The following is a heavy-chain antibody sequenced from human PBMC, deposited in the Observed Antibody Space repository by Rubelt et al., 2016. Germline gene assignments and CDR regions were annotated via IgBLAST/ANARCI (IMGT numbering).Heavy chain of an antibody. V-gene: IGHV4-59*01. J-gene: IGHJ6*02. Sequence: QVQLQESGPGLVKPSETLSLTCTVSGGSISSYYWSWIRQPPGKGLEWIGYIYSSGSTNYKPSLKSRVTISVDLSKNQFSLKLSSVTAADTAVYYCARVRVQEAMAYFYYYGMDVWGQGTTVTVSS. CDR1: GGSISSYY. CDR2: IYSSGST. D-gene: IGHD2-8*01. CDR3: ARVRVQEAMAYFYYYGMDV.